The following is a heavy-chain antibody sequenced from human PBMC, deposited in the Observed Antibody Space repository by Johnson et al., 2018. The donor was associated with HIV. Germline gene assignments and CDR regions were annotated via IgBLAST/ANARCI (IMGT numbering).Heavy chain of an antibody. D-gene: IGHD1-26*01. CDR1: GLSFSNFG. Sequence: QVQLVESGGGVVQPGKSLTLSCVGSGLSFSNFGIHWVRQAPGKGPEWVAVISFDGNLKKYADSVKGRFTISRDNANNSLYLQMNSLRAEDTAVYYRARDSERGFDIWGQGTMVTVSS. V-gene: IGHV3-33*08. CDR2: ISFDGNLK. J-gene: IGHJ3*02. CDR3: ARDSERGFDI.